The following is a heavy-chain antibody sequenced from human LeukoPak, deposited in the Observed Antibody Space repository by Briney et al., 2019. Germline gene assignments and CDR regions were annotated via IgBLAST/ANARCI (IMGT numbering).Heavy chain of an antibody. D-gene: IGHD6-13*01. V-gene: IGHV5-51*01. CDR1: GYSFTSYW. Sequence: GESLKISCKGSGYSFTSYWIVWGRQMPGTGLEWMGIIYPGDSDTRYSPSFQGQVTISADKSISTAYLQWSSLKASDTAIYYCARHFLPAASIDCWGQGTLVTVSS. CDR2: IYPGDSDT. J-gene: IGHJ4*02. CDR3: ARHFLPAASIDC.